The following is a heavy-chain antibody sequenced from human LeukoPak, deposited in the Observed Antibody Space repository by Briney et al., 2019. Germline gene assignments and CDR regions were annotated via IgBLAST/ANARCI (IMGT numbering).Heavy chain of an antibody. CDR1: GGTFSSYA. J-gene: IGHJ3*02. V-gene: IGHV1-69*05. D-gene: IGHD6-13*01. CDR2: IIPIFGRA. Sequence: ASVKVSCKASGGTFSSYAISWVRQAPGQGLEWMGGIIPIFGRANYAQKLQGRVTITTDESTSTAYMELSSLRSEDTAVYYCARDRQIRAALGAFDIWGQGTMVTVSS. CDR3: ARDRQIRAALGAFDI.